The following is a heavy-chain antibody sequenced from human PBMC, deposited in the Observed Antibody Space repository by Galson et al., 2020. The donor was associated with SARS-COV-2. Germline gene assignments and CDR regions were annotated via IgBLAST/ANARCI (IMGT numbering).Heavy chain of an antibody. J-gene: IGHJ2*01. CDR1: GGSITTTSYF. D-gene: IGHD4-17*01. Sequence: SETLSLTCTVSGGSITTTSYFWGWIRQPPGKGLEWIGTIYYSGTTYYNPSLRSRVTISVDTSRNQFSLNLNSVTAADTAVYYCARLGGTVTTQHFDLWGRGTLVTVSS. CDR2: IYYSGTT. V-gene: IGHV4-39*01. CDR3: ARLGGTVTTQHFDL.